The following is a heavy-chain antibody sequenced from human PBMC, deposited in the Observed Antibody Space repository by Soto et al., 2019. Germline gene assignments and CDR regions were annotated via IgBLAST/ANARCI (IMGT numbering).Heavy chain of an antibody. CDR1: GDSYTSYD. Sequence: GTSVKVSCEACGDSYTSYDINWVRQATGQGLEWMGWMNPNSGNTGYAQKFQGRVTMTRNTSISTAYMELSSLRSEDTAVYYCARGVWSKVDTAMEPYYYYYYMDVWGKGTTVTVSS. CDR3: ARGVWSKVDTAMEPYYYYYYMDV. V-gene: IGHV1-8*01. D-gene: IGHD5-18*01. CDR2: MNPNSGNT. J-gene: IGHJ6*03.